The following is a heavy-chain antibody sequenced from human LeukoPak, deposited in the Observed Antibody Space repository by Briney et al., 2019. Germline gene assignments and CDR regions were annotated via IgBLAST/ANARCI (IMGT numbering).Heavy chain of an antibody. CDR1: GGSISSYY. Sequence: PSETLSLTCTVSGGSISSYYWSWIRQPPGKGLEWIGYIYYSGSANYNPSLKSRVTISVDTSKNQFSLKLISVTAADTAVYYCARGFTLLDPWGQGTLVTVSS. CDR2: IYYSGSA. D-gene: IGHD2/OR15-2a*01. CDR3: ARGFTLLDP. V-gene: IGHV4-59*01. J-gene: IGHJ5*02.